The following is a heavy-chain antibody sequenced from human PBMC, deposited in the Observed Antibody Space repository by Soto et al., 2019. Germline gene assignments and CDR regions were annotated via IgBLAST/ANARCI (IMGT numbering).Heavy chain of an antibody. Sequence: QVQLVQSGPEVKKPGASVKVSCKTSGYTFTSYDINWVRQATGQGLEWMGWMNPSGNTGDAQKFQGRVTMTRNTSSSTAYMELSSLRFEDTAAYYCARYWYDSSGSSRDYWGQGTLVTVSS. CDR2: MNPSGNT. CDR1: GYTFTSYD. CDR3: ARYWYDSSGSSRDY. V-gene: IGHV1-8*01. D-gene: IGHD3-22*01. J-gene: IGHJ4*02.